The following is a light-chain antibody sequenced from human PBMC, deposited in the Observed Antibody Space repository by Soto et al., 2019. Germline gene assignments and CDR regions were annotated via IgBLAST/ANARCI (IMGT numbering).Light chain of an antibody. V-gene: IGLV2-14*01. CDR2: DVI. CDR3: SSYESSRTEVFGGPTVL. J-gene: IGLJ2*01. Sequence: QSALTQPASVSGSPGQSITISCTGTSSDVGGYNYVSWYQQHPGKAPKLMIYDVINRPSGVSNRFSGSKSGNTASLTISGLQPEDEADYYCSSYESSRTEVFGGPTVLFGGGTKLTVL. CDR1: SSDVGGYNY.